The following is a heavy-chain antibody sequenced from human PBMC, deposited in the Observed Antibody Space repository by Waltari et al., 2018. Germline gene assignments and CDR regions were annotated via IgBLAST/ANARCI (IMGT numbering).Heavy chain of an antibody. Sequence: EVQLVESGGGLVQPGRSLRLSCAASGFTLAKYAMHWVRQAPGKGLEWVSGISWNSGSIGYADSVKGRFTISRDNAKNSLNLQMNSLRAEDTAFYYCAKDMGIVATMVDSWGQGTLVTVSS. CDR3: AKDMGIVATMVDS. CDR2: ISWNSGSI. V-gene: IGHV3-9*01. D-gene: IGHD5-12*01. CDR1: GFTLAKYA. J-gene: IGHJ4*02.